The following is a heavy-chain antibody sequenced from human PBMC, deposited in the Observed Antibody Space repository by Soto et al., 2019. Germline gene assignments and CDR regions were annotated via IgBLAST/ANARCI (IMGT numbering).Heavy chain of an antibody. Sequence: GGSLXLSCAASGFTLSSYALHWVRQAPGKGLEWVAVISYDGSNKYYADSVKGRFTISRDNSKNTLYLQMNSLRAEDTAVYYCARDPLWGTAMVLWYFDLWGRGTLVTVSS. J-gene: IGHJ2*01. CDR2: ISYDGSNK. V-gene: IGHV3-30-3*01. D-gene: IGHD5-18*01. CDR1: GFTLSSYA. CDR3: ARDPLWGTAMVLWYFDL.